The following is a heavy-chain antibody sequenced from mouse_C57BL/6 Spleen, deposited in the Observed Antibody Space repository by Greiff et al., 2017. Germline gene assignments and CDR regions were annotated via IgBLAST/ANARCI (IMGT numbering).Heavy chain of an antibody. D-gene: IGHD2-4*01. J-gene: IGHJ1*03. CDR1: GYTFTSYW. V-gene: IGHV1-53*01. CDR3: ARDEGRLWYFDV. Sequence: QVQLQQPGTELVKPGASVKLSCKASGYTFTSYWMHWVKQRPGQGLEWIGNINPSNGGTNYNEKFKSKATLTVDKSSSTAYMQLSSLTSEDSAVYYGARDEGRLWYFDVWGTGTTVTVSS. CDR2: INPSNGGT.